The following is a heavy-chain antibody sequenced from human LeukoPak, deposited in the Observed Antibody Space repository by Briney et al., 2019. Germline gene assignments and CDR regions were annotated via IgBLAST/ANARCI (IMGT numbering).Heavy chain of an antibody. D-gene: IGHD3-22*01. CDR1: GFTFSSYA. CDR3: ARDLGQYYDTSDNWFDP. CDR2: ISSNGGST. Sequence: QPGGSLRLSCAASGFTFSSYAMHWVRQAPGKGLEYVSAISSNGGSTYYANSVKGRFTISRDNSKNTLYLQMGSLRAEDTAVYYCARDLGQYYDTSDNWFDPWGQGTLVTVSS. J-gene: IGHJ5*02. V-gene: IGHV3-64*01.